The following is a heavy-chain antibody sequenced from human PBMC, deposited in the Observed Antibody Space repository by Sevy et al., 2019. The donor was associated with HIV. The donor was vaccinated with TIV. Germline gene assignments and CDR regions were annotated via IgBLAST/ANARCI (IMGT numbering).Heavy chain of an antibody. Sequence: SETLSLTCSVSGGSISPHYWSWIRQTPGKGLEWIGYIYHSGGTNYNPSLNSRATISVDTSQNQFSLKLRSVTAADTAVYYCARALGVMAAAATYYFDSWGQGTLVTVSS. D-gene: IGHD6-25*01. CDR2: IYHSGGT. CDR3: ARALGVMAAAATYYFDS. J-gene: IGHJ4*02. CDR1: GGSISPHY. V-gene: IGHV4-59*11.